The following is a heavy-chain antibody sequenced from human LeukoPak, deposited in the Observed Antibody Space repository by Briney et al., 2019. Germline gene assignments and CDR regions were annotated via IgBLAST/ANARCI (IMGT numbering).Heavy chain of an antibody. J-gene: IGHJ4*02. CDR2: MNPNSGNT. CDR1: GYTFTSYD. V-gene: IGHV1-8*01. D-gene: IGHD3-10*01. Sequence: ASVKVSCKASGYTFTSYDINWVRQATGQGLEWMGWMNPNSGNTGYAQKFQGRVTMTEDTSTDTAYMELSSLRSEDTAVYYCATPAPKWFGELFDYWGQGTQVTVSS. CDR3: ATPAPKWFGELFDY.